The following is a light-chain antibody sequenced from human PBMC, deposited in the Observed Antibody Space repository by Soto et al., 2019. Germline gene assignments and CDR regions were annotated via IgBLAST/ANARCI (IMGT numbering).Light chain of an antibody. CDR3: QQYNNWPLT. Sequence: EIVMTQSPATLSVSPGERATLSCRASQSVSGNLAWYQQKPGQAPRLLIYGASTRATGIPARFSGSGSGTEFTLTISILQSEDFAVYYCQQYNNWPLTFGQGTKVEIK. CDR1: QSVSGN. V-gene: IGKV3-15*01. J-gene: IGKJ1*01. CDR2: GAS.